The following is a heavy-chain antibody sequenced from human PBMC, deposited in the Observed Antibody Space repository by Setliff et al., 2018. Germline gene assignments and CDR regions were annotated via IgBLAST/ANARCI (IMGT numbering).Heavy chain of an antibody. CDR3: ARAPSVELVTIRTNSWFTY. J-gene: IGHJ4*02. Sequence: ASVKVSCKASGYTFRNYAFAWVRQAPGQGLEWVGWISVYNGDTNYAQRFQGRVTLTTDTSTSTAYMELRSLTSDDSAFYYCARAPSVELVTIRTNSWFTYWGQGTLVTVSA. CDR1: GYTFRNYA. V-gene: IGHV1-18*01. D-gene: IGHD5-18*01. CDR2: ISVYNGDT.